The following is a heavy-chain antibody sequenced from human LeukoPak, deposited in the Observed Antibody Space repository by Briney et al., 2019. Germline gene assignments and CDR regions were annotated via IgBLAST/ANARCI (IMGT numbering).Heavy chain of an antibody. J-gene: IGHJ5*02. CDR3: AIRTLLWFGELFGRNWFDP. CDR1: GGSFSGYY. V-gene: IGHV4-34*01. D-gene: IGHD3-10*01. Sequence: SETLSLTCAVYGGSFSGYYWGWIRQPPGKGLEWIGEINHSGSTNYNPSLKSRVTISVDTSKNQFSLKLSSVTAADTAVYYCAIRTLLWFGELFGRNWFDPWGQGTLVTVSS. CDR2: INHSGST.